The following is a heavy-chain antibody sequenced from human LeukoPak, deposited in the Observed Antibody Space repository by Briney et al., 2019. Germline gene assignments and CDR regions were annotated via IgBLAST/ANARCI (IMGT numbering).Heavy chain of an antibody. D-gene: IGHD2-2*01. CDR2: INHSGST. V-gene: IGHV4-34*01. CDR3: ARGPPDCSSTSCYAFDAFDI. Sequence: SETLSLTCAVYGGSFSGYYWSWIRQPPGKGLEWIGEINHSGSTNYNPSLKSRVTISVDTSKNQFSLKLSSVPAADTAVYYCARGPPDCSSTSCYAFDAFDIWGQGTMVTVSS. J-gene: IGHJ3*02. CDR1: GGSFSGYY.